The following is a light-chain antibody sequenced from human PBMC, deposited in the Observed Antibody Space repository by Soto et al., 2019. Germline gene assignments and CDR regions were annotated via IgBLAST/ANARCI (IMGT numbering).Light chain of an antibody. J-gene: IGLJ2*01. CDR1: SSDVGGYNY. Sequence: SALTQPASVSGSPGQSITISCTGTSSDVGGYNYVSWYQQHPGKSPKLMIYEVSNRPSGVSNRFSGSKSDNTASLTISGLQAEDEADYYCSSYTSSSTHVVFGGGTKVTVL. CDR3: SSYTSSSTHVV. CDR2: EVS. V-gene: IGLV2-14*01.